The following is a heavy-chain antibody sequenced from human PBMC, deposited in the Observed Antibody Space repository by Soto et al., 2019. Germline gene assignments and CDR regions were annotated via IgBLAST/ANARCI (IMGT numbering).Heavy chain of an antibody. Sequence: SETLSLTCTVSGGSISSYYWSWIRQPPGKGLEWIGYIYYSGSTNYNPSLKSRVTISVDTSKNQFSLKLSSVTAADTAVYYCARDPGYSYGYDYWGQGTLVTVSS. V-gene: IGHV4-59*12. D-gene: IGHD5-18*01. CDR2: IYYSGST. CDR1: GGSISSYY. J-gene: IGHJ4*02. CDR3: ARDPGYSYGYDY.